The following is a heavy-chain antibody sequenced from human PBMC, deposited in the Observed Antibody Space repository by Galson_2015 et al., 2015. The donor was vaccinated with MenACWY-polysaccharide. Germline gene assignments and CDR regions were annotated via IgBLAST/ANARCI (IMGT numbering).Heavy chain of an antibody. CDR3: AREYCSRTSCSGMDV. J-gene: IGHJ6*02. Sequence: SLRLSCAASGFTFSSYAMHWVRQTPGKGLEWVAVISYDERNKYYADSVKGRFTISRDNSRNTLYLQMNSLTAEDTAVYFCAREYCSRTSCSGMDVWGQGTTVTVSS. V-gene: IGHV3-30*04. CDR2: ISYDERNK. D-gene: IGHD2-15*01. CDR1: GFTFSSYA.